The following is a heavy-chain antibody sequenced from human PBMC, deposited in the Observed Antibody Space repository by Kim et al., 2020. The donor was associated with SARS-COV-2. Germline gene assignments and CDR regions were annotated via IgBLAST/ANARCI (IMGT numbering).Heavy chain of an antibody. Sequence: GESLKISCEGSTNYFNTYWVAWVRQMPGRGLEWMGSIYPADSDTEYSPSFKGQVTITADKSINTAFLQWTSLKASDNAMYYCASSSKYCSVGSCFYVWGQGTTVTVSS. CDR1: TNYFNTYW. V-gene: IGHV5-51*01. D-gene: IGHD2-15*01. CDR3: ASSSKYCSVGSCFYV. J-gene: IGHJ6*02. CDR2: IYPADSDT.